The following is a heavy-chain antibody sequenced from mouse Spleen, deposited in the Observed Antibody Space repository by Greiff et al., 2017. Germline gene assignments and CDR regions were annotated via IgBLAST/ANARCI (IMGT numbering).Heavy chain of an antibody. J-gene: IGHJ4*01. CDR1: GFSLTSYG. CDR3: ARHEDGNYLYAMDY. D-gene: IGHD2-1*01. V-gene: IGHV2-6-1*01. CDR2: IWSDGST. Sequence: QVQLKETGPGLVAPSQSLSITCTVSGFSLTSYGVHWVRQPPGKGLEWLVVIWSDGSTNYNSALKSRLSISKDNSKSQVFLKMNSLQTDDTAMYYCARHEDGNYLYAMDYWGQGTSVTVSS.